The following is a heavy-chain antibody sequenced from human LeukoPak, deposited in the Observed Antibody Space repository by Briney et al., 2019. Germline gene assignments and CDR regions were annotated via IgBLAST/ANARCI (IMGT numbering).Heavy chain of an antibody. CDR3: VRSRSYYFDY. CDR1: GFTFSSYW. D-gene: IGHD1-26*01. Sequence: GGSLRLSCAASGFTFSSYWIHWVRQAPGKGLVWVSRINTDGSRTNYADSVKGRFTISRDNAKNTLYLQMNSLRAEDTALYFCVRSRSYYFDYWGQGTLVTVSS. V-gene: IGHV3-74*01. J-gene: IGHJ4*02. CDR2: INTDGSRT.